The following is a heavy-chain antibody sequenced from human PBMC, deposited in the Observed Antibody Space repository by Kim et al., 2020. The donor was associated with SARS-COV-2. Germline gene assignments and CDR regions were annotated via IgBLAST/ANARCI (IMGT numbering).Heavy chain of an antibody. V-gene: IGHV3-7*01. CDR3: AREGLAAGLFGY. J-gene: IGHJ4*02. D-gene: IGHD6-13*01. Sequence: YYVDSTKGRFIISRDDAQNSLYLQMNHLRPDDTAIYYCAREGLAAGLFGYWGQGTLVTVSS.